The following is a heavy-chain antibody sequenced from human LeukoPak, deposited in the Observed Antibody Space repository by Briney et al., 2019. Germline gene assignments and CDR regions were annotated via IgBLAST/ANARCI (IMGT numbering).Heavy chain of an antibody. V-gene: IGHV1-24*01. CDR1: GYTLTELS. D-gene: IGHD3-22*01. CDR3: ARPFDSSGSPGDY. J-gene: IGHJ4*02. Sequence: ASVKVSCKVSGYTLTELSMHWVRQAPGKGLEWMGGFDPEDGETIYAQKFQGRVTMTTDTSTSTAYMELRSLRSDDTAVYYCARPFDSSGSPGDYWGQGTLVTVSS. CDR2: FDPEDGET.